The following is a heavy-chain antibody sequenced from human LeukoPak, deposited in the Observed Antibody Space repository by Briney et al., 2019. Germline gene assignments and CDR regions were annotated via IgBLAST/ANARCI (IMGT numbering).Heavy chain of an antibody. Sequence: GGSLRLSCAASGFTFSSYAMTWVRQAPGKGLEYVSSISSDGYNTYYADSVKGRFTISRDNSKNTLYLQMGSLRAEDMAVYYCARVGSCGYLDYWGQGTLVTVSS. V-gene: IGHV3-64*02. D-gene: IGHD5-18*01. J-gene: IGHJ4*02. CDR2: ISSDGYNT. CDR3: ARVGSCGYLDY. CDR1: GFTFSSYA.